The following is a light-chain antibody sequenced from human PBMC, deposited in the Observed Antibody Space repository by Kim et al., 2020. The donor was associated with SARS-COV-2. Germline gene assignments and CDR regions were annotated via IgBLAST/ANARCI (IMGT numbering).Light chain of an antibody. CDR1: GSDVGGYNY. J-gene: IGLJ2*01. CDR2: DVS. CDR3: SSYTSSSTLV. V-gene: IGLV2-14*03. Sequence: GQSITISVTGTGSDVGGYNYVSWYQQHPGKAPKLMIYDVSNRPSGVSNRFSGSKSGNTASLTISGLQAEDEADYYCSSYTSSSTLVFGGGTQLTVL.